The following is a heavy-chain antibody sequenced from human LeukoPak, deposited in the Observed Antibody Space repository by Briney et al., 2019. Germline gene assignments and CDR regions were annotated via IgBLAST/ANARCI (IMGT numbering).Heavy chain of an antibody. CDR2: IHSSRGR. CDR3: ARLGSYHDF. J-gene: IGHJ4*02. V-gene: IGHV4-4*09. CDR1: GASIRTYY. Sequence: PSQTPSLTCTVSGASIRTYYWSWIRETPDKEREWMGHIHSSRGRHDYPPLNSRLTLSIDTSGNQLSLKLPSVTAADTAVYFCARLGSYHDFWGEGALFTVS. D-gene: IGHD1-26*01.